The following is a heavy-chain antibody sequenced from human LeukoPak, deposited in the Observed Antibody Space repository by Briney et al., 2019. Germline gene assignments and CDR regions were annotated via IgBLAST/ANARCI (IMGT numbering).Heavy chain of an antibody. J-gene: IGHJ4*02. CDR3: ARSDCGGDCHLLDY. V-gene: IGHV3-23*01. D-gene: IGHD2-21*02. Sequence: GGSLRLSCAASGFTFSTYAMSWVRQAPGKGLEWVSHFGGSGGTIYYADSVKGRFTISRDNSKNTLYLQMNSLRAQDTAVYYCARSDCGGDCHLLDYWGQGTLVTVSS. CDR2: FGGSGGTI. CDR1: GFTFSTYA.